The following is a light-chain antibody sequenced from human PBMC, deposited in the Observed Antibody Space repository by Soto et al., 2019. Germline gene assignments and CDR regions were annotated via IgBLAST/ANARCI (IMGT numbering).Light chain of an antibody. V-gene: IGKV3-20*01. CDR1: QSFSSGF. CDR2: AAS. Sequence: EIVLTQSPGTLSLSPGESGTLYCRASQSFSSGFLAWYQLRFGQAPRLLIYAASSRATGIPDRFSGTGSGTDFTLTISRLEPEDFAVYYCQQFASLPRTFGQGTKVDIK. J-gene: IGKJ1*01. CDR3: QQFASLPRT.